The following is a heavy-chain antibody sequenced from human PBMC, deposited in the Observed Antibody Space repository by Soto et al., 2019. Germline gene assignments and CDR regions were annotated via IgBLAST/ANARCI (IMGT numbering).Heavy chain of an antibody. Sequence: RQSLKISCKGSEYSFTNYWIAWLRQMPGKGLEWSGNIYPGDSNAKYSPSFQGQVSVSVDKSITTAYLQWRSLKSSDTAIYYCASHGRNYNSSEGWYNWFDSWGQGTLVTVYS. CDR1: EYSFTNYW. CDR3: ASHGRNYNSSEGWYNWFDS. CDR2: IYPGDSNA. D-gene: IGHD3-22*01. J-gene: IGHJ5*01. V-gene: IGHV5-51*01.